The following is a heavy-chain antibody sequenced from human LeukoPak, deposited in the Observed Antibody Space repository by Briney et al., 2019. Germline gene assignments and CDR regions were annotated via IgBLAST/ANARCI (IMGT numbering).Heavy chain of an antibody. V-gene: IGHV3-23*01. Sequence: GGSLRLSCAASGFTFSNYAMSWVRQAPRKGLEWVSVISGSGGSTYYADSVKGRFTISRDNSKNTLYLQMNSLRAEDTAVYYCAKDQVAGFDYWGQGTLVTVSS. J-gene: IGHJ4*02. D-gene: IGHD6-19*01. CDR2: ISGSGGST. CDR1: GFTFSNYA. CDR3: AKDQVAGFDY.